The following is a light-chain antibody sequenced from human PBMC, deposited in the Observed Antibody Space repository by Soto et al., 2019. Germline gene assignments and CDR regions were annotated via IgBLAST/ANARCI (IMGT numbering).Light chain of an antibody. CDR3: CSYAGISTFYV. CDR2: GVN. Sequence: QSVLTQTASVSGSPGQSITISCTGTSSDVGSYNLVSWYKQHPGKAPKLMIYGVNKRPSGVSNRFSGSKSGNTASLTISGLQAEDEADYYCCSYAGISTFYVFGTGTKLTVL. CDR1: SSDVGSYNL. J-gene: IGLJ1*01. V-gene: IGLV2-23*02.